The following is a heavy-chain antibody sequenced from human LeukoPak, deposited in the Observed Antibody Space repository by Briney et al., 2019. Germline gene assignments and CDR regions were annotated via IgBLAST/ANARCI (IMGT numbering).Heavy chain of an antibody. V-gene: IGHV3-7*03. CDR2: INHNGNVN. D-gene: IGHD2-8*01. J-gene: IGHJ4*02. CDR1: GFTFGSYW. CDR3: ARSSCPNNRCTYYLDY. Sequence: GGSLRLSCAASGFTFGSYWMDWARQAPGKGLEWVASINHNGNVNYYVDSVKGRFTISRDNAKNSLYLQMSNLRAEDTAVYFCARSSCPNNRCTYYLDYWGQGTLVTVSS.